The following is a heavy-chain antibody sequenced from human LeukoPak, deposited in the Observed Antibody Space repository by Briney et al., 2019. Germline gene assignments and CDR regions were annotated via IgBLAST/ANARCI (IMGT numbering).Heavy chain of an antibody. D-gene: IGHD6-19*01. J-gene: IGHJ3*01. CDR1: GFNFDDYA. Sequence: PGGSLRLSCAASGFNFDDYAMHWVRQAPGKGLEWVSGISWNSDNTVYADSVQGRFTVSRENAKNSLSLQLNSLRPEDMALYYCAKGNSGSHRRGALDVWGQGTLVIVSS. V-gene: IGHV3-9*03. CDR2: ISWNSDNT. CDR3: AKGNSGSHRRGALDV.